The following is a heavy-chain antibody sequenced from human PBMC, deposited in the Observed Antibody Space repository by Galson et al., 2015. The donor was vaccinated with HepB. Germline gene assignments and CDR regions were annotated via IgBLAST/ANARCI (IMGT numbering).Heavy chain of an antibody. V-gene: IGHV1-69*10. J-gene: IGHJ4*02. D-gene: IGHD3-10*01. Sequence: SVKVSCKAAGRFFSAYGISWVRQAPGQGLEWMGGIIAVLGTTHYAQKFQGRVTITADKSTSTVYMELSSLRSEDTAVYYCARDGTYYGYYFDYWGQGTLVTGSS. CDR1: GRFFSAYG. CDR3: ARDGTYYGYYFDY. CDR2: IIAVLGTT.